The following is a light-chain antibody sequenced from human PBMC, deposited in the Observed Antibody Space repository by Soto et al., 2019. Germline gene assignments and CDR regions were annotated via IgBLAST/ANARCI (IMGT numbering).Light chain of an antibody. J-gene: IGKJ3*01. CDR2: GAS. CDR3: QQYGSGFT. Sequence: EVVLTQSPGTLSLSPGESATLSCRASQSVSSIYLAWYQQKPGQAPRLLIYGASNRATGIPDRFSGSGSGTDFTLTISRLEPEDFAVYYCQQYGSGFTFGPGTRVDIK. V-gene: IGKV3-20*01. CDR1: QSVSSIY.